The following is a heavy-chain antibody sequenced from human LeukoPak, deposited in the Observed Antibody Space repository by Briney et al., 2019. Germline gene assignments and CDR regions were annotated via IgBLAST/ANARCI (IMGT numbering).Heavy chain of an antibody. D-gene: IGHD6-13*01. CDR2: MNPNSGNT. J-gene: IGHJ3*02. CDR1: GYTFTSYD. Sequence: ASVKVSCKASGYTFTSYDINWVRQATGQGLEWMGWMNPNSGNTGYAQKFQGRVTMTRNTSISTAYMELSSLRSEDTAVYYCARGLEGARYSSSWYVLPGWISPINDAFDIWGQGTMVTVSS. V-gene: IGHV1-8*01. CDR3: ARGLEGARYSSSWYVLPGWISPINDAFDI.